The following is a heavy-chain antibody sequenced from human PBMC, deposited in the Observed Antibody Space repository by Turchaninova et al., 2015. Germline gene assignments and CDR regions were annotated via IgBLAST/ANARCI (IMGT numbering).Heavy chain of an antibody. D-gene: IGHD3-10*01. CDR2: LYWDNHN. J-gene: IGHJ4*02. V-gene: IGHV2-5*02. CDR1: GFSLTTTGMG. CDR3: VYSPQYYGSGTYYGNLFKY. Sequence: QITLNESGPTLVKPTQTLTLTCSFSGFSLTTTGMGVGWIRPPPGKALEWLDLLYWDNHNRYSQSLKNRLSNTHDTSKNQWVLTMTEMDPVETATYYGVYSPQYYGSGTYYGNLFKYGGQGALVTVSS.